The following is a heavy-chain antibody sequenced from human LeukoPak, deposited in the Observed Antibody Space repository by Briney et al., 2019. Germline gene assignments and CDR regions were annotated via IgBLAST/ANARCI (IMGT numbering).Heavy chain of an antibody. CDR2: IYHSGST. V-gene: IGHV4-59*01. CDR3: ATGYSSTWHYFDY. J-gene: IGHJ4*02. D-gene: IGHD6-13*01. CDR1: GDSISSYY. Sequence: PSETLSLTCTVSGDSISSYYWSWLRQPPGKGLEWIGYIYHSGSTNYNPSLKSRVTISADTSKDQFSLKLASVTAADTAVYYCATGYSSTWHYFDYWGQGTLVTVSS.